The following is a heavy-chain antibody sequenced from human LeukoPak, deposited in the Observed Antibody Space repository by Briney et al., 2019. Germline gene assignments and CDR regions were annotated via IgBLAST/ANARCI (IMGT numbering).Heavy chain of an antibody. D-gene: IGHD1-1*01. J-gene: IGHJ4*02. V-gene: IGHV4-39*07. Sequence: SETLSLTCTVSGGSISSSSYYWGWIRQPPGKGLEWIGSIYYSGSTYYNPSLKSRVTISVDTSKNQFSLKLSSVTAADTAVYYCARGTGTSYFDYWGQGTLVTVSS. CDR3: ARGTGTSYFDY. CDR2: IYYSGST. CDR1: GGSISSSSYY.